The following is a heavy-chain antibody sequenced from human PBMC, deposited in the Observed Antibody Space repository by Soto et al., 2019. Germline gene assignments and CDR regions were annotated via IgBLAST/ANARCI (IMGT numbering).Heavy chain of an antibody. J-gene: IGHJ4*02. CDR1: GGSISSGGYY. CDR2: IYYSGST. CDR3: ARDGYNLPFDY. D-gene: IGHD5-12*01. V-gene: IGHV4-31*03. Sequence: SETLSLTCTVSGGSISSGGYYWSWIRQHPGKGLEWIGYIYYSGSTYYNPSLKSRVTISVDTSKNQFSLRLSSVTAADTAVYYCARDGYNLPFDYWGQGTLVTVSS.